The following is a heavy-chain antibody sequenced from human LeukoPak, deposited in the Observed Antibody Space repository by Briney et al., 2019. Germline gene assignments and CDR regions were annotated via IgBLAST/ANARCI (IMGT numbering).Heavy chain of an antibody. CDR1: GGSISSSSYY. J-gene: IGHJ6*03. CDR3: ARQLPNYYYYYYMDV. Sequence: SETLSLTCTVSGGSISSSSYYRGWIRQPPGKGLEWIGSIYYSGSTYYNPSLKSRVTISVDTSKNQFSLKLSSVTAADTAVYYCARQLPNYYYYYYMDVWGKGTTVTVSS. CDR2: IYYSGST. V-gene: IGHV4-39*01. D-gene: IGHD1-26*01.